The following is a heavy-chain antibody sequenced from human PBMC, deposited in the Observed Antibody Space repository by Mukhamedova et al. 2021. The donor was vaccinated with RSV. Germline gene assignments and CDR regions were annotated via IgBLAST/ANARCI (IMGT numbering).Heavy chain of an antibody. J-gene: IGHJ4*02. V-gene: IGHV4-31*02. D-gene: IGHD3-10*01. CDR3: ASRPKTGRRYYAVFDY. CDR2: ISYSGNT. Sequence: WGWIRQRPGEGLEWIGYISYSGNTQFNPSLRSRVSMSVDTSKNQFSLNLSSVSAADTAVYYCASRPKTGRRYYAVFDYLGRGALVT.